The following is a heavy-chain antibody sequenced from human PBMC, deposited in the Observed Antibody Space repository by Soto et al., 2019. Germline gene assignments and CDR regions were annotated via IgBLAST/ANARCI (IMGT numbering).Heavy chain of an antibody. V-gene: IGHV1-18*01. D-gene: IGHD1-26*01. CDR1: GYTFTSYG. J-gene: IGHJ5*02. Sequence: QVQLVQSGAEVKKPGASVKVSCKASGYTFTSYGISWVRQAPGQGLEWMGWISAYNGNTNYAQKLQGRVTMTTDTSTSTVSMELRSLRYDDTVVYYCARASGSSYWFAPWGQGTMVTVSS. CDR2: ISAYNGNT. CDR3: ARASGSSYWFAP.